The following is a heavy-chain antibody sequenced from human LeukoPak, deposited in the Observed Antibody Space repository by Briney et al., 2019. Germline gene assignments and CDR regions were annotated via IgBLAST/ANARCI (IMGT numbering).Heavy chain of an antibody. CDR1: GGTFSSYA. D-gene: IGHD3-10*01. V-gene: IGHV1-69*13. CDR2: IIPIFGTA. Sequence: GASVKVSCKASGGTFSSYAISWVRQAPGQGLEWVGGIIPIFGTANYAQKFQGRVTITADESTSTAYMELSSLRSEDTAVYYCAREGSYYYGSGSYYKGYFQHWGQGTLVTVSS. CDR3: AREGSYYYGSGSYYKGYFQH. J-gene: IGHJ1*01.